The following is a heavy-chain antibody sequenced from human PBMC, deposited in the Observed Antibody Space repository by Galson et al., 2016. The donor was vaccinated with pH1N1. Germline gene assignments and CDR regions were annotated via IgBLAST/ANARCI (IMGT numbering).Heavy chain of an antibody. CDR2: VNHSGTT. Sequence: ETLSLTCAVSGGSLGGFYWTWVRQSPGVGLEWIGEVNHSGTTNYNPSLRGRVTISVDSSHQFSLTLTSVTAADTAVYYCARKRGGYNRDLHFYYYYYMNVWAKGTTVTVS. J-gene: IGHJ6*03. V-gene: IGHV4-34*01. CDR1: GGSLGGFY. D-gene: IGHD1-14*01. CDR3: ARKRGGYNRDLHFYYYYYMNV.